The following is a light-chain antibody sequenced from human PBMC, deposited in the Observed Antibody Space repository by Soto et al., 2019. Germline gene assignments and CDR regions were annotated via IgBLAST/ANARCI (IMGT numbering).Light chain of an antibody. CDR2: GAS. CDR3: QHYYNWPLT. Sequence: EIVMTQSPATLSVSPGERATLSCRASQSVSSNLTWYQHKPGQAPRLLIYGASTRATGIPARFSGSGSGTEFTLTVSSLQSEDFAVYYCQHYYNWPLTFGGGTKVEIK. J-gene: IGKJ4*01. V-gene: IGKV3-15*01. CDR1: QSVSSN.